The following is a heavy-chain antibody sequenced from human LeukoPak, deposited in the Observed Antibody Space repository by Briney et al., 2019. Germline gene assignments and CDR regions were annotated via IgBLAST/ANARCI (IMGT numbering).Heavy chain of an antibody. CDR1: GFTFDEYT. Sequence: PGGALRLSCAASGFTFDEYTMHWVRPAPGRGLEWVSLISWDGGSTYYADSVKGRFTISRDNSKNSLYLQMNSLRTEDTALYYCVPEYSSSSGFDTWGQGTLVTVSS. CDR2: ISWDGGST. J-gene: IGHJ5*02. CDR3: VPEYSSSSGFDT. V-gene: IGHV3-43*01. D-gene: IGHD6-6*01.